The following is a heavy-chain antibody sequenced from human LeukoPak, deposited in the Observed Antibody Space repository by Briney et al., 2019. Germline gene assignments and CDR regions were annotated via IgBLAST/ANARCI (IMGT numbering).Heavy chain of an antibody. D-gene: IGHD4-23*01. CDR3: ARDPYGGNSGY. V-gene: IGHV3-7*04. Sequence: GGSLRLSCAASGFTFSSYSMNWVRQAPGKGLEWVANIKQDGSEKYYVDSVKGRFTISRDNAKNSLYLQMNSLRAEDTAVYYCARDPYGGNSGYWGQGTLVTVSS. J-gene: IGHJ4*02. CDR2: IKQDGSEK. CDR1: GFTFSSYS.